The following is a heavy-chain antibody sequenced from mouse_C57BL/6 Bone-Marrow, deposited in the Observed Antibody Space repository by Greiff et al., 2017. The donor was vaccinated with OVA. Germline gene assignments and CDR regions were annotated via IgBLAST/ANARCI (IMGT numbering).Heavy chain of an antibody. CDR1: GFSLSTFGMG. J-gene: IGHJ3*01. CDR3: ARIARDYYGSSPAWFAY. Sequence: QVTLKESGPGILQPSQTLSLTCSFSGFSLSTFGMGVGWIRQPSGKGLEWLAHIWWDDDKYYNPALKSRLTISKDTSKNQVFLKIANVDTADTATYYCARIARDYYGSSPAWFAYWGQGTLVTVSA. D-gene: IGHD1-1*01. CDR2: IWWDDDK. V-gene: IGHV8-8*01.